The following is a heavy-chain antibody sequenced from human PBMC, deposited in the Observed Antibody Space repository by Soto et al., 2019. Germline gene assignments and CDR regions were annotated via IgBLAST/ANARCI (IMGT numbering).Heavy chain of an antibody. Sequence: HPGGSLRLSCAASGFTFSSYGMHWVRQAPGKGLEWVAVISYDGSNKYYADSVKGRFTISRDNSKNTLYLQMNSLRAEDTAVYYCANINVHHSYGEWYYYYGMDVWGQGTTVTVSS. V-gene: IGHV3-30*18. CDR2: ISYDGSNK. J-gene: IGHJ6*02. CDR3: ANINVHHSYGEWYYYYGMDV. CDR1: GFTFSSYG. D-gene: IGHD5-18*01.